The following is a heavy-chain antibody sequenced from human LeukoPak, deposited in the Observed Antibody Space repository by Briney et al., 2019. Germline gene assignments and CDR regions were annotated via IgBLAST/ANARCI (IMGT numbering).Heavy chain of an antibody. CDR3: ARDSDSGEPTYYMDV. CDR2: IYTSGST. J-gene: IGHJ6*03. CDR1: GGSISSYY. V-gene: IGHV4-4*07. D-gene: IGHD3-10*01. Sequence: SETLSLTCTVSGGSISSYYWSWIRQPAGKGLEWIGRIYTSGSTNYNPSLKSRVTMSVDTSKNQFSLKLSSVTAADTAVYYCARDSDSGEPTYYMDVWGKGTTVTVSS.